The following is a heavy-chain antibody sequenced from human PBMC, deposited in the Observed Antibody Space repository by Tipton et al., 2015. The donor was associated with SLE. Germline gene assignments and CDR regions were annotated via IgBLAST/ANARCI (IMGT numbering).Heavy chain of an antibody. CDR2: VHSSGST. CDR3: ARRVWDYGDSYYFDV. D-gene: IGHD4-17*01. Sequence: TLSLTCTVSGGSISSHYWSWIRQPPGKRLEWIGHVHSSGSTFYNPSLKSRVTISMDTSKNQVSLRMTSVTAADTAVYYCARRVWDYGDSYYFDVWGPGTLVTVSS. V-gene: IGHV4-59*11. J-gene: IGHJ4*02. CDR1: GGSISSHY.